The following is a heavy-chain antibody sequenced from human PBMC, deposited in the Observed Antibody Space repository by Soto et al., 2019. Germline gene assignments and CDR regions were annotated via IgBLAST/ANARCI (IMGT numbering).Heavy chain of an antibody. CDR1: GFIFNNYA. V-gene: IGHV1-18*04. J-gene: IGHJ4*02. CDR3: ATAGNYDSSGRDF. Sequence: QVQLVQSGAEVKKPGASVKVSCKAFGFIFNNYAISWVRQAPGQGLEWMGWISANSGNTNYAQKLQGRVTMTTDTSTSTANKELRSQRSDDTAVYYCATAGNYDSSGRDFWGQGTLVTVSS. CDR2: ISANSGNT. D-gene: IGHD3-22*01.